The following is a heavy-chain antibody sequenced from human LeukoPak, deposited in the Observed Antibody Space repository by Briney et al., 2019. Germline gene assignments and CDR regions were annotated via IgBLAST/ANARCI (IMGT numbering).Heavy chain of an antibody. D-gene: IGHD5-18*01. V-gene: IGHV4-61*02. J-gene: IGHJ5*02. CDR1: GGSLSSGSYY. Sequence: SETLSLTCTVSGGSLSSGSYYWSWIRQPAGKGLEWIGRIYSSGSTNYYPSLKSRVTISIDTSKNQFSLKLNSVTAADTAVYYCARGRYTYGYLSDYNWFDPWGQGTLVTVSS. CDR2: IYSSGST. CDR3: ARGRYTYGYLSDYNWFDP.